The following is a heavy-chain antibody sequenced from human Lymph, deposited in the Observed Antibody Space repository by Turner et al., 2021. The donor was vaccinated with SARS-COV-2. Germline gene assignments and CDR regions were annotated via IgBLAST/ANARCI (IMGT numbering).Heavy chain of an antibody. CDR1: GGSISSSNW. V-gene: IGHV4-4*02. CDR3: ARRYCSSTSCPNWFDP. Sequence: QVQLQESGPGLVKPSGPLSLTCAVSGGSISSSNWWSWVRQPPGKGLEWIGEVNHSGNTNYNPSLKSRVTISVDKSKNQFSLKLTSVTAADTAVYYCARRYCSSTSCPNWFDPWGQGTLVTVSS. D-gene: IGHD2-2*01. J-gene: IGHJ5*02. CDR2: VNHSGNT.